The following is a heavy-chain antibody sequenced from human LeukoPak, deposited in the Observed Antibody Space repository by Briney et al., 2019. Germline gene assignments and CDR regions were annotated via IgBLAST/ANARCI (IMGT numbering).Heavy chain of an antibody. CDR1: SGSISTYY. Sequence: SETLSFTCTASSGSISTYYWSWLRQPPEKRQEWIGYIYNSGITNYNPSLQSQVTISVDMSNNQFSLKLSSVTAADTAVYYCARLVYDTSDYYYFDYWGQGTLVTVSS. CDR2: IYNSGIT. J-gene: IGHJ4*02. V-gene: IGHV4-59*08. CDR3: ARLVYDTSDYYYFDY. D-gene: IGHD3-22*01.